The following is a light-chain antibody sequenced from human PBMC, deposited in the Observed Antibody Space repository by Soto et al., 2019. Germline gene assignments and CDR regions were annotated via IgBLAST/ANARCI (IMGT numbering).Light chain of an antibody. CDR3: CSYAGTYTYV. Sequence: QSVLTQPRSVSGSPGQSVTISCTGTSSDVGAYNYVSWYQQHPGKAPELMIYDVSKRPSGVPDRFSGSKSGNTASPTISGLQAEDEADYYCCSYAGTYTYVFGTGTKVTVL. CDR2: DVS. V-gene: IGLV2-11*01. J-gene: IGLJ1*01. CDR1: SSDVGAYNY.